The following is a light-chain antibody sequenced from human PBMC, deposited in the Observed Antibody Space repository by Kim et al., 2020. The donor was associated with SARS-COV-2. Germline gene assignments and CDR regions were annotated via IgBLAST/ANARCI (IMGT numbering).Light chain of an antibody. CDR3: QAWDSSIYV. CDR1: KLGDKY. J-gene: IGLJ1*01. CDR2: RDN. V-gene: IGLV3-1*01. Sequence: VSPGQKASITCSGDKLGDKYDSWYQEKPGQSPVVVILRDNRRPSGSPERFSGCNSGNTATLTISGTQAMDEADYYCQAWDSSIYVFGTGTKVTVL.